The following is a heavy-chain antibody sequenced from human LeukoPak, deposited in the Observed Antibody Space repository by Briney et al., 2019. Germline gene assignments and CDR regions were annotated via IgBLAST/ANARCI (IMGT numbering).Heavy chain of an antibody. CDR2: FDPEDGET. J-gene: IGHJ4*02. Sequence: ASVKVSCKVSGYTLTELSMHWVRQAPGKGLEWMGGFDPEDGETIYAQKFQGRVTMTEDTSTDTAYMELSSLRSEDTAVYYCATNIRVGAGYYSDYWGQGTLVTVSS. V-gene: IGHV1-24*01. CDR3: ATNIRVGAGYYSDY. D-gene: IGHD1-26*01. CDR1: GYTLTELS.